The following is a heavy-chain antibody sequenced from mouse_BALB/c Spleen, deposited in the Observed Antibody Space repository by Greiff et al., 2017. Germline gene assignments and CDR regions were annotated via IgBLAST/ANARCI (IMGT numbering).Heavy chain of an antibody. J-gene: IGHJ1*01. CDR2: ISSGSSTI. Sequence: DVQLVESGGGLVQPGGSRKLSCAASGFTFSSFGMHWVRQAPEKGLEWVAYISSGSSTIYYADTVKGRFTISRDNPKNTLFLQMTSLRSEDTAMYYCARRVYGSSYGWYFDVWGAGTTVTVSS. V-gene: IGHV5-17*02. CDR1: GFTFSSFG. CDR3: ARRVYGSSYGWYFDV. D-gene: IGHD1-1*01.